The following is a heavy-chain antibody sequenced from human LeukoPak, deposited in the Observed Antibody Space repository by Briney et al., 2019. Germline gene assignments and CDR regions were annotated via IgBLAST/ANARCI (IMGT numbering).Heavy chain of an antibody. CDR2: ISYDGSNK. J-gene: IGHJ6*04. D-gene: IGHD5-18*01. Sequence: GRSLRLSCAAPGFTFSSYGMHWVRQAPGKGLEWVAVISYDGSNKYYADSVKGRFTISRDNSKNTLYLQMNSLRAEDTAVYYCAKDRGMGRGYSYGYGDYYYYGMDVWGKGTTVTVSS. CDR1: GFTFSSYG. CDR3: AKDRGMGRGYSYGYGDYYYYGMDV. V-gene: IGHV3-30*18.